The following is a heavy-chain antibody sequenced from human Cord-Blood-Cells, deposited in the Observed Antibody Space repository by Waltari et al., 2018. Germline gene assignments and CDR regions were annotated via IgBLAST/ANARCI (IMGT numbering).Heavy chain of an antibody. V-gene: IGHV1-46*01. CDR3: AIRPNWNDDRGDY. CDR1: GSTFTSYY. CDR2: INPSGGST. D-gene: IGHD1-1*01. Sequence: QVQLVQSGAEVKKPGASVKVSCKASGSTFTSYYMHWVRQAPGQGLEWMGIINPSGGSTSYAQKFQGRVTMTRDTSTSTVYMELSSLRSEDTAVYYCAIRPNWNDDRGDYWGQGTLVTVSS. J-gene: IGHJ4*02.